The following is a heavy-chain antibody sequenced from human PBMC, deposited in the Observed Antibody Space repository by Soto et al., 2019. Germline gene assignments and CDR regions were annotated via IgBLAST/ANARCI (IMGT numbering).Heavy chain of an antibody. D-gene: IGHD5-18*01. CDR2: IYYSGST. J-gene: IGHJ6*02. CDR3: ARQTTEQYTAMVPPHYYYGMDV. CDR1: GGSISSYY. Sequence: SETLSLTCTVSGGSISSYYWSWIRQPPGKGLEWIGYIYYSGSTNYNPSLKSRVTISVDTSKNQFSLKLSSVTAADTAVYYCARQTTEQYTAMVPPHYYYGMDVWGQGTTVTVSS. V-gene: IGHV4-59*01.